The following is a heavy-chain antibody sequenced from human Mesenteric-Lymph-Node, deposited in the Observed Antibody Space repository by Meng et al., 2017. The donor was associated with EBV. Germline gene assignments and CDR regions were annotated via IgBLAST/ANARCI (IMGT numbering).Heavy chain of an antibody. CDR1: GLLFSTYG. Sequence: VRLGASGGGVVQPGRPLRLSCTASGLLFSTYGIRWVRQAPGKGLEWVAGIADDRSKKDYADSVRGRFTISRDNSKNTLFLQMNSLKAEDTAVYYCANESFPWGQGTLVTVSS. J-gene: IGHJ5*02. V-gene: IGHV3-30*18. CDR2: IADDRSKK. CDR3: ANESFP.